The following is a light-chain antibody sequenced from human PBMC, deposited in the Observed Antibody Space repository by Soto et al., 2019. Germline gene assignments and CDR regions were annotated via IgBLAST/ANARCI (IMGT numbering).Light chain of an antibody. Sequence: QSAVTQPASVSGSPGQSITISCTGTSSDVGSYNLVSWYQQHPGKAPKLMIYEGSKRPSGVSNRFSASKSGNTASLTISGLQAEEEADYYCCSYAGSSTLYVFGTGTKVTVL. CDR3: CSYAGSSTLYV. V-gene: IGLV2-23*01. CDR1: SSDVGSYNL. CDR2: EGS. J-gene: IGLJ1*01.